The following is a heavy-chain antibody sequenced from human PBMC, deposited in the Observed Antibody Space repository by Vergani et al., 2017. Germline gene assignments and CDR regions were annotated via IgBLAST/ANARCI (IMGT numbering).Heavy chain of an antibody. CDR1: GGTFSSYT. CDR3: ARADSGSQGRGDAFDI. CDR2: IIPILGIA. V-gene: IGHV1-69*02. D-gene: IGHD1-26*01. J-gene: IGHJ3*02. Sequence: QVQLVQSGAEVKKPGSSVKVSCKASGGTFSSYTISWVRQAPGQGLEWMGRIIPILGIANYAQKFQGRVTITADKSTSTAYMELSSLRSEDTAVYYCARADSGSQGRGDAFDIWGQGTTVTVSS.